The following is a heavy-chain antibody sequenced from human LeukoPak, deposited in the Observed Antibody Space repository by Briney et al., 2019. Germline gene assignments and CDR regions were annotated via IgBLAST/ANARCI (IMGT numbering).Heavy chain of an antibody. CDR3: ARGVSYGRRYFDY. Sequence: PSETLSLTCTVSSGSISTSNYYWGWVRQPPGKALEWIGNIFYSGSTYYSPSLKSRVTISVDTSKNQFSLKLSSVTAADTAVYYCARGVSYGRRYFDYWGQGTLVTVSS. CDR1: SGSISTSNYY. V-gene: IGHV4-39*07. CDR2: IFYSGST. J-gene: IGHJ4*02. D-gene: IGHD5-18*01.